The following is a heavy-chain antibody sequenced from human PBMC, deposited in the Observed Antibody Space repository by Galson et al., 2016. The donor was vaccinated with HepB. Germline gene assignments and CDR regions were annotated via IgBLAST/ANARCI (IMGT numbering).Heavy chain of an antibody. Sequence: SVKVSCKASGGTFNTYAISWVRQAPGQGLEWMGGIIPMLGTATYAQKFQGRVTITADESTSTAYMDLSSLRSEDTALYYCARGSEILTGYYAYWGQGTLNTVSS. CDR3: ARGSEILTGYYAY. CDR1: GGTFNTYA. CDR2: IIPMLGTA. D-gene: IGHD3-9*01. J-gene: IGHJ4*02. V-gene: IGHV1-69*13.